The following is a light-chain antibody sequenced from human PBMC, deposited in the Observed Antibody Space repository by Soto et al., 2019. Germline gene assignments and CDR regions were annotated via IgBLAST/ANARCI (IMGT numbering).Light chain of an antibody. CDR3: QHYNNWPPWT. J-gene: IGKJ1*01. CDR2: GAS. V-gene: IGKV3-15*01. CDR1: QSVSSN. Sequence: EIVMTQSPATLSVSPGERATLSCRASQSVSSNLAWYQQKPGQAPRLLIYGASIRATGIPARFSGSGSGTNFTLTISSLQSEDFAVYYCQHYNNWPPWTFGQGTKVDVK.